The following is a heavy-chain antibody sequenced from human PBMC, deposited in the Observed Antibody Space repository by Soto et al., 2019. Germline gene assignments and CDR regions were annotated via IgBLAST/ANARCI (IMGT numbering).Heavy chain of an antibody. CDR2: IIPILGIA. Sequence: QVQLVQSGAEVKKPGSSVKVSCKASGGTFSSYTISWVRQAPGQGLEWMGRIIPILGIANYAQKFQGRVTITADKSTSTAYMELSSLRSEETAVYYCARGNGNDAEGLGLSPNWFDPWGQGTLVTVSS. V-gene: IGHV1-69*02. CDR3: ARGNGNDAEGLGLSPNWFDP. J-gene: IGHJ5*02. CDR1: GGTFSSYT. D-gene: IGHD1-1*01.